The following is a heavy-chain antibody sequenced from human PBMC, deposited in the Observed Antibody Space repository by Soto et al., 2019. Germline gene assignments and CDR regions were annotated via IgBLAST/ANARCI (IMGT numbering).Heavy chain of an antibody. D-gene: IGHD2-2*02. CDR1: GYTFTGYY. V-gene: IGHV1-2*02. CDR3: ERAYTVEAFDI. J-gene: IGHJ3*02. Sequence: XSVKVSCKASGYTFTGYYMHWVRQAPGQGLEWMGWINPNSGGTNYAQKFQGRVTMTRDTSISTAYMELSSPRSDDTAVYYCERAYTVEAFDIWGQGTMVTVSS. CDR2: INPNSGGT.